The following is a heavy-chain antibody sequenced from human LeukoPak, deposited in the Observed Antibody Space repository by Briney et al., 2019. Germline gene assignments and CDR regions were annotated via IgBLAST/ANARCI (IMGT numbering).Heavy chain of an antibody. D-gene: IGHD2-15*01. V-gene: IGHV1-18*01. J-gene: IGHJ4*02. Sequence: ASVKVSCKTSGYTFTTFGITWVRQPPGQGLEWMGWINGYNGYTNYAQRFQGRVSMTTDTSTSTAYMELGSLSSDDTAVYYCARNTSTTHYDYWGQGTLVTVSS. CDR3: ARNTSTTHYDY. CDR2: INGYNGYT. CDR1: GYTFTTFG.